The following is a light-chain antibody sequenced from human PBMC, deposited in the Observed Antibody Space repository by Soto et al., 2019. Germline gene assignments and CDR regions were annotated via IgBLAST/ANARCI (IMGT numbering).Light chain of an antibody. CDR3: QQRSNWPPIT. J-gene: IGKJ5*01. CDR1: QSVSSN. V-gene: IGKV3-11*01. CDR2: DAS. Sequence: IVLTQSPGTLSLSPGERGALSCRAIQSVSSNYVARYQQKPGQAPRLLIYDASNRATGIPARFSGSGAGTDFSLTISSLEPEDLAVYFCQQRSNWPPITFGQGTRLEIK.